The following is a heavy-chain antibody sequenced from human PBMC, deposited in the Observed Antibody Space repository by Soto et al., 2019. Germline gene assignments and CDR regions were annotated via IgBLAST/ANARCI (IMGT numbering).Heavy chain of an antibody. Sequence: EVQVVESGGGLVQPGGSLRLSCAASGFTFSSNSMNWVRQAPGKGLEWISYISSSSSIIYADYVKGRFTISRDNAKNSLYLQMNSLRDEDTAVYYCARVIWSGHLTSDLWGQGTLVTVSS. CDR3: ARVIWSGHLTSDL. D-gene: IGHD3-3*01. CDR2: ISSSSSII. J-gene: IGHJ5*02. CDR1: GFTFSSNS. V-gene: IGHV3-48*02.